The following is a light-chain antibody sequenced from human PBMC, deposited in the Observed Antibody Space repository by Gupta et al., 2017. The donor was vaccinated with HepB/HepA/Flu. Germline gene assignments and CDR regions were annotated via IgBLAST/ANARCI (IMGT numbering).Light chain of an antibody. CDR2: AAS. V-gene: IGKV1-16*02. CDR3: QQYYSFPLT. J-gene: IGKJ4*01. Sequence: DVQMTPSPSSLSASVGDTVTITCRASQGINSYLAWFQQKPGEAPKFLIHAASSLQSGVPSKFSGSGSGTDFTLTISGLQPEDVATYYCQQYYSFPLTFDGGTKVEI. CDR1: QGINSY.